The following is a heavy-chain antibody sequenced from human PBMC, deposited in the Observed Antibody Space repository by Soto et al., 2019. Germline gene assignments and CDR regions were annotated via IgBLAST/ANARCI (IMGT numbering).Heavy chain of an antibody. CDR1: RFTFSSYG. Sequence: QVQLVESGGGVVQPGRSLRLSCAASRFTFSSYGMHWVRQAPGKGLEWVAVIWYDGSNKYYADSVKGRFTISRDNSKNTLYLQMNSLRAEDTAVYYCARDLDDSSGYYQPPGDYWGQGTLVTVSS. CDR3: ARDLDDSSGYYQPPGDY. D-gene: IGHD3-22*01. V-gene: IGHV3-33*01. CDR2: IWYDGSNK. J-gene: IGHJ4*02.